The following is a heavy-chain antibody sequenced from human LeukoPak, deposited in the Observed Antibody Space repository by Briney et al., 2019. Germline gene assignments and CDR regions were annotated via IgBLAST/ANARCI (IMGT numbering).Heavy chain of an antibody. J-gene: IGHJ4*02. D-gene: IGHD5-18*01. CDR1: GFTFSSSS. Sequence: VGSLRLSCAASGFTFSSSSMAWVRQAPGKRLEWVSSISSTSSYIYYADSVKGRFTISRDNAKNSLYLQMNSLRAEDTAVYYCASVNTALTGWGQGTLLSVSS. CDR3: ASVNTALTG. V-gene: IGHV3-21*01. CDR2: ISSTSSYI.